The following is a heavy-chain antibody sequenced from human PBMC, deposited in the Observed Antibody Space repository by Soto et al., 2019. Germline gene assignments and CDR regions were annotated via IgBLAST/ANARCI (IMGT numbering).Heavy chain of an antibody. V-gene: IGHV3-49*03. J-gene: IGHJ3*02. Sequence: GGSLRLSCTASGFTFGDYAMSWFRQAPGKGLEWVGFIRSKAYGGTTEYAASVKGRFTISRDDSKSIAYLQMNSLKTEDTAVYYCTRDWDDIVVVVAAHAFDIWGQGTMVTVSS. D-gene: IGHD2-15*01. CDR3: TRDWDDIVVVVAAHAFDI. CDR1: GFTFGDYA. CDR2: IRSKAYGGTT.